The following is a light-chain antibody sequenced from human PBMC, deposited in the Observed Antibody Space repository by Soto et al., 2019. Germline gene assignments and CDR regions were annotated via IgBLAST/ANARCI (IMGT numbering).Light chain of an antibody. Sequence: SYELTQPPSVSVAPGQTARITCGGDKLGSKIVHWYKQRPGQAPVAVVFDATDRPSGIPDRFSASRSGDTATLTISRVDAGDEADYFCLVWASTAEFFVFGSGTKVTVL. CDR1: KLGSKI. CDR2: DAT. CDR3: LVWASTAEFFV. V-gene: IGLV3-21*02. J-gene: IGLJ1*01.